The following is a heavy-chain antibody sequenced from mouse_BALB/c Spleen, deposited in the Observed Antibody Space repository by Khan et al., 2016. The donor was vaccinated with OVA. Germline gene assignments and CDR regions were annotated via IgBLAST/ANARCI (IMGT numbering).Heavy chain of an antibody. CDR3: TRHGYVAWFTY. D-gene: IGHD2-2*01. CDR2: IDPFSGGT. V-gene: IGHV1S135*01. Sequence: EVQLQQSGPELMKPGTSVKISCKASGYSFTTYYIHWVIQTHGKSLEWIGYIDPFSGGTTYNQKFKGKATLTVDESSSTAYLHLSNLTSADSAVYYGTRHGYVAWFTYWGQGTLVTVSA. J-gene: IGHJ3*01. CDR1: GYSFTTYY.